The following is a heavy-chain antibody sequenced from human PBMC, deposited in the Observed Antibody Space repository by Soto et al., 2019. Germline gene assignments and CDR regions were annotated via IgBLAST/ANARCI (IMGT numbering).Heavy chain of an antibody. CDR1: GFTFSDHA. CDR3: VKEGKMGVEGFDF. V-gene: IGHV3-23*01. D-gene: IGHD1-26*01. Sequence: EMQLLESGGDLVQPGGSLRLSCATSGFTFSDHAVHWVRQAPGEGLEWVSGIRGDLVTTPYADSVKGRFTISRDNSKNTLYLQMNSLRAEDTAIYYCVKEGKMGVEGFDFWGQGTLVTVSS. CDR2: IRGDLVTT. J-gene: IGHJ4*02.